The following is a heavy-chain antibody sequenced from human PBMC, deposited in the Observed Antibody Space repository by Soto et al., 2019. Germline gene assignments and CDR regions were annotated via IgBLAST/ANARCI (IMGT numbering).Heavy chain of an antibody. CDR1: GGSISSYY. J-gene: IGHJ4*02. D-gene: IGHD6-19*01. CDR2: IYYSGST. V-gene: IGHV4-59*08. CDR3: ARHGVSGCTPYYFDY. Sequence: PSETLSLTCTVSGGSISSYYWSWIRQPPGKGLEWIGYIYYSGSTNYNPSLKSRVTISVDTSKNQFSLKLSSVTAADTAVYYCARHGVSGCTPYYFDYWGQGTLVTVSS.